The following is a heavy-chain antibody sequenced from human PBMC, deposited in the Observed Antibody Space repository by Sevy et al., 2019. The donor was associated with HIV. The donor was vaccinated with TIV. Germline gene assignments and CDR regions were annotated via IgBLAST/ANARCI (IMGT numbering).Heavy chain of an antibody. CDR2: IKVDGSEK. CDR1: GFTFRSYW. Sequence: GASLRLSCAVSGFTFRSYWMSWVRQAPGKGLEWVAHIKVDGSEKYHVDSVKGRFTISRDNAKNSLFLQMNSLRVEDTAVYYCARDCSSTSCLWGLDVWGQGTAVTVSS. J-gene: IGHJ6*02. D-gene: IGHD2-2*01. CDR3: ARDCSSTSCLWGLDV. V-gene: IGHV3-7*03.